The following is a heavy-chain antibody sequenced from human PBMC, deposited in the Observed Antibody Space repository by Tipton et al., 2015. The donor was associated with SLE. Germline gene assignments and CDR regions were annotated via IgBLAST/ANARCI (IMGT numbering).Heavy chain of an antibody. CDR2: IYSGGRT. CDR3: ARRGLVGPERYFDL. Sequence: TLSLTCDVSGFPISSGYSWGWIRQPPGTGLEWIGNIYSGGRTYYNPSLKSRVTMFVDTSKNQFSLHLRSVTAADTAVFYCARRGLVGPERYFDLWGRGTLVTVSS. D-gene: IGHD3/OR15-3a*01. J-gene: IGHJ2*01. CDR1: GFPISSGYS. V-gene: IGHV4-38-2*01.